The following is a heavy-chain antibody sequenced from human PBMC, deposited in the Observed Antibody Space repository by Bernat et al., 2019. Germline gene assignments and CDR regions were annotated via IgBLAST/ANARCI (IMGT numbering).Heavy chain of an antibody. J-gene: IGHJ5*02. V-gene: IGHV3-48*03. Sequence: EVHLVESGGGLVQPGGSLRLSCAASGFTFSSYEVNWVRQAPGKGLEWVSYISSSGSTISYADSVKGRFTISRDNAKNSLYLQMSGLRAEDTAVYYCARDTVPDYGDSEFDPWGQGTLVTVSS. CDR3: ARDTVPDYGDSEFDP. D-gene: IGHD4-17*01. CDR1: GFTFSSYE. CDR2: ISSSGSTI.